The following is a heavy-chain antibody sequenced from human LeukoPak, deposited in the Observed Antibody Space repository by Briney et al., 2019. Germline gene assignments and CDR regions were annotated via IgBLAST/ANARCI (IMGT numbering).Heavy chain of an antibody. CDR3: ARPAGYSSSWTETDV. V-gene: IGHV4-39*01. CDR1: GDSISSSSYY. J-gene: IGHJ6*02. D-gene: IGHD6-13*01. CDR2: MYYTRNT. Sequence: SETLSLTCTVSGDSISSSSYYWAWVRQPPGKGLEWIGSMYYTRNTYYNPSLKSRVTISVDTSKNQLSLKLRSVTAADTAVYFCARPAGYSSSWTETDVWGQGTTVIVSS.